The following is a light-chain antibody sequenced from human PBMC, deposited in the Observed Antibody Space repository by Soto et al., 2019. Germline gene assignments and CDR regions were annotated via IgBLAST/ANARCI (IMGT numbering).Light chain of an antibody. CDR3: AAWDDSLNGVV. J-gene: IGLJ2*01. V-gene: IGLV1-44*01. CDR2: ADN. Sequence: GQRVTISCSGXXXNIGRNTVHWYQQLPGTAPKLLIYADNLRPSEVPDRFSGSKSGTSASLAISGLQSEDEADYYCAAWDDSLNGVVFGGGTKLTVL. CDR1: XXNIGRNT.